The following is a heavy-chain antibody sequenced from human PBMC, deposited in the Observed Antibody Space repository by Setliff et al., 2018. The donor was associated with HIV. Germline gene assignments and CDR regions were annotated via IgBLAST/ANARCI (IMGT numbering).Heavy chain of an antibody. CDR2: TSGSGGST. D-gene: IGHD3-10*01. Sequence: PGGSLRLSCAASGFTFSSYAMSWVRQAPGKGLEWVSATSGSGGSTYYADSVKGRFTISRDNSKNTLYVQMNSLRVEDTAVYYCARDQLAMVRRNGMDVWGQGTTVTVSS. CDR3: ARDQLAMVRRNGMDV. V-gene: IGHV3-23*01. J-gene: IGHJ6*02. CDR1: GFTFSSYA.